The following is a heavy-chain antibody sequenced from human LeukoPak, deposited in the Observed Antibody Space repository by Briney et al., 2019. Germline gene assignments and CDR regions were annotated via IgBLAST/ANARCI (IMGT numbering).Heavy chain of an antibody. Sequence: GGSLRLSCAASGFTFSSYGMHWVRQAPGKGLEWVAVIWYDGSNKYYADSAKGRFTISRDNSKNTLYLQMNSLRAEDTAVYYCARAPGYCSGGSCSDYWGQGTLVTVSS. CDR1: GFTFSSYG. V-gene: IGHV3-33*01. CDR3: ARAPGYCSGGSCSDY. CDR2: IWYDGSNK. D-gene: IGHD2-15*01. J-gene: IGHJ4*02.